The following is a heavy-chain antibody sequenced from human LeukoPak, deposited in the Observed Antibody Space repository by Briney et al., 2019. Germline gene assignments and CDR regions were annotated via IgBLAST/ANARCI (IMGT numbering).Heavy chain of an antibody. CDR2: IIPIFGTA. CDR3: ARGYYYDSSGYYLDAFDI. V-gene: IGHV1-69*13. J-gene: IGHJ3*02. CDR1: GYTFTSYA. D-gene: IGHD3-22*01. Sequence: GASVKVSCKASGYTFTSYAMNWVRQAPGQGLEWMGGIIPIFGTANYAQKFQGRVTITADESTSTAYMELSSLRSEDTAVYYCARGYYYDSSGYYLDAFDIWGQGTMVTVSS.